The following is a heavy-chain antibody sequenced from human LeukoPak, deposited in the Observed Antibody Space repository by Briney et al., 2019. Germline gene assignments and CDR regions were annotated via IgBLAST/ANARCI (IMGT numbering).Heavy chain of an antibody. J-gene: IGHJ4*02. CDR3: ARDDMVGGGWPFFDY. D-gene: IGHD6-19*01. V-gene: IGHV3-7*01. CDR2: IKQDGSEK. Sequence: GGSLRLSCAASGFTFSGYWMSWVRQAPGKGLEWVATIKQDGSEKYYVDSVKGRFTISRDNAKNSLYLQMNSLRAEDTAVYYCARDDMVGGGWPFFDYWGQGTLVTVSS. CDR1: GFTFSGYW.